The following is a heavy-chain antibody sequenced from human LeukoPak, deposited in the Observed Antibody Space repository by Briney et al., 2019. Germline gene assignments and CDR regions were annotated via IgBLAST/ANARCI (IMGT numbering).Heavy chain of an antibody. CDR1: GASINSGSYY. CDR3: AREIAVAGYGKIDY. Sequence: TPSQTLSLTCTVSGASINSGSYYWSWIRQPAGKGLEFIGHFYSSGSTNYNPSLKSRVTISVETSKNEFSLKLSSVTAADTAVYYCAREIAVAGYGKIDYWGQGTLVTVSS. J-gene: IGHJ4*02. V-gene: IGHV4-61*09. CDR2: FYSSGST. D-gene: IGHD6-19*01.